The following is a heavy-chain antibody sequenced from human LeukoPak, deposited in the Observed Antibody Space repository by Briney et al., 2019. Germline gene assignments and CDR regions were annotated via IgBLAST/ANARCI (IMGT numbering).Heavy chain of an antibody. J-gene: IGHJ6*03. CDR1: GFTFSNYY. D-gene: IGHD5-24*01. Sequence: GGSLRLACEASGFTFSNYYMSWIRQAPGKGLEWVSHIKGNGATTYYADSVRGRFTISRDNAKNSLFLQMNSLRVDDTATYYCARAGEMRYMDVWGKGTAVAVS. CDR3: ARAGEMRYMDV. V-gene: IGHV3-11*01. CDR2: IKGNGATT.